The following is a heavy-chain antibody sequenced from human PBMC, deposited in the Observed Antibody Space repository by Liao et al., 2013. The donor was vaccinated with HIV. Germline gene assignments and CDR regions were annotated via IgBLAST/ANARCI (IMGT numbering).Heavy chain of an antibody. CDR2: IYASGSS. CDR3: ARDRYLEGWYYMDV. D-gene: IGHD3-9*01. Sequence: QVLLQESGPGLVKPSETLSLTCTVAGASISSYYWSWIRQPAGKELEWIGRIYASGSSNYNPSLKSRVTMSVDKSKNQVSLKLSSVTAADTAVYYCARDRYLEGWYYMDVWGKGTTVTVSS. J-gene: IGHJ6*03. CDR1: GASISSYY. V-gene: IGHV4-4*07.